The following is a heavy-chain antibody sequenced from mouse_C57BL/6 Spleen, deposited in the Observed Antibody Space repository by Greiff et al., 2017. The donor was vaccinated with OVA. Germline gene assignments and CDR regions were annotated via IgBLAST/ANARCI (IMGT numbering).Heavy chain of an antibody. CDR3: ARKGDYGSSYDWYFDV. Sequence: EVQLQQSGPELVKPGASVKIPCKASGYTFTDYNMDWVKQSHGKSLEWIGDINPNNGGTIYNQKFKGKATLTVDKSSSTAYMELRSLTSEDTAVYYCARKGDYGSSYDWYFDVWGTGTTVTVSS. J-gene: IGHJ1*03. D-gene: IGHD1-1*01. CDR2: INPNNGGT. V-gene: IGHV1-18*01. CDR1: GYTFTDYN.